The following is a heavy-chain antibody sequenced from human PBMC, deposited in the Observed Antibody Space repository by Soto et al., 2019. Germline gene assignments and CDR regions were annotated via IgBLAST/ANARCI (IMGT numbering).Heavy chain of an antibody. V-gene: IGHV3-23*01. J-gene: IGHJ5*02. Sequence: PXECLRLSCAASGFTFSSYSMSWVRQAPGKGLEWVSSINGRGYSVFYADSVKGRFAISRDNSKSTVYLEMNRLRVEDTALYFCAIDRAMMSYFDPWGQGTQVTVSS. CDR3: AIDRAMMSYFDP. CDR2: INGRGYSV. CDR1: GFTFSSYS. D-gene: IGHD3-22*01.